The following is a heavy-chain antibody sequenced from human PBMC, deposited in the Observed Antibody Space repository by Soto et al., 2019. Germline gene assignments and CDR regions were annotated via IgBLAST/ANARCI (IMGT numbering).Heavy chain of an antibody. J-gene: IGHJ4*02. CDR1: GFTFSSYA. CDR2: ISGSGGST. Sequence: GGSLRLSCAASGFTFSSYAMSWVRQAPGKGLEWVSAISGSGGSTYYADSVKGRFTISRDNSKNTLYLQMNSLRAEDTAVYYCAKDPLIAAAGRGPFDYWGQGTLVTVSS. D-gene: IGHD6-13*01. CDR3: AKDPLIAAAGRGPFDY. V-gene: IGHV3-23*01.